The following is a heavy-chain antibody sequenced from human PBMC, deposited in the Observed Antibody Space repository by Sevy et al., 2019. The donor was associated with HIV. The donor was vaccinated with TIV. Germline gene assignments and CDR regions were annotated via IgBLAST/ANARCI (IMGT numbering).Heavy chain of an antibody. V-gene: IGHV3-30*03. J-gene: IGHJ4*01. CDR2: ISYDGSAE. D-gene: IGHD6-13*01. Sequence: GGSLRLSCAGSGFTFSTHAMHWVRQAPGKGLEWVAVISYDGSAEFYADSVKGRFTISRDNSKNMLSLQINSLRPEDTAVYYCARDGGYSIKWYPLYWGHGTLVTVSS. CDR1: GFTFSTHA. CDR3: ARDGGYSIKWYPLY.